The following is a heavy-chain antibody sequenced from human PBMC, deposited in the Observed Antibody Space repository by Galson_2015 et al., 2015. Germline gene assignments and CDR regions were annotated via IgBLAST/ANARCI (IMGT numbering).Heavy chain of an antibody. CDR2: IYPGDSDT. CDR3: ARLPGIVGATWGNYFDY. J-gene: IGHJ4*02. V-gene: IGHV5-51*03. CDR1: GYSFTSYW. D-gene: IGHD1-26*01. Sequence: QSGAEVKKPGESLKISCKGSGYSFTSYWIGWVRQMPGKGLEWMGIIYPGDSDTRYSPSFQGQVTISADKSISTAYLQWSSLKASDTAMYYCARLPGIVGATWGNYFDYWGQGTLVTVSS.